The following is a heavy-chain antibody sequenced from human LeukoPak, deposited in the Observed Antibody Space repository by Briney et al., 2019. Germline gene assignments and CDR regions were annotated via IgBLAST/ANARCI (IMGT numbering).Heavy chain of an antibody. J-gene: IGHJ3*02. D-gene: IGHD5-24*01. V-gene: IGHV4-39*01. CDR3: ARQVLEMTAMYAFDI. CDR1: GGSIRSSSYY. CDR2: IYYDGSP. Sequence: SETLSLTCTASGGSIRSSSYYWGWIRQPPGKGLEWIGSIYYDGSPYYNPSLKSRVTIPVDTSKNQFSLKVRSVTAADTAVYYCARQVLEMTAMYAFDIWGQGTIVTVSS.